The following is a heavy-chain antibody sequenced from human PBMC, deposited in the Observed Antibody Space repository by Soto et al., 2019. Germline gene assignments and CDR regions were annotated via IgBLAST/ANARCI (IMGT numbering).Heavy chain of an antibody. V-gene: IGHV4-31*03. CDR1: GGSISSGGYY. CDR3: ARYDNSGSHGFDI. D-gene: IGHD3-22*01. CDR2: IYYSGST. Sequence: QVQLQESGPGLVKPSQTLSLTCTVSGGSISSGGYYWSWIRQHPGKGLEWIGYIYYSGSTYYNPSLKCRXXISVDPSKNQFSLKLSSVTAADTAVYYCARYDNSGSHGFDIWGQGTMVTVSS. J-gene: IGHJ3*02.